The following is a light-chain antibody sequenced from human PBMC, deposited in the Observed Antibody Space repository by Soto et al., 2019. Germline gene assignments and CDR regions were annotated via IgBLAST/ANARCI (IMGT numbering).Light chain of an antibody. CDR2: EVS. V-gene: IGLV2-14*01. CDR3: TSYTSSITLV. Sequence: QSALTQPASVSGSPGQSITISCTGTSSDVGGYDYVSWYQHHPGKAPKLMIYEVSNRPSGVSNRFSGSKSGNTASLTISGLQAEDEADYYCTSYTSSITLVFGGGTQLTVL. J-gene: IGLJ2*01. CDR1: SSDVGGYDY.